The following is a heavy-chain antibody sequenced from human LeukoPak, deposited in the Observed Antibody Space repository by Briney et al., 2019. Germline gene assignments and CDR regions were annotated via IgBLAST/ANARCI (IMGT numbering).Heavy chain of an antibody. D-gene: IGHD2/OR15-2a*01. V-gene: IGHV4-59*01. J-gene: IGHJ4*02. CDR1: GGSISRYY. CDR2: IYSSGST. Sequence: PSETLSLTCTVSGGSISRYYWSWIRHPPGKGLEWIGYIYSSGSTNYNPSLKSRITISVDTSKNQFSLKLRAVIAADTAVYYCTRGESSNFPPKFDFWGQGTLVTVSS. CDR3: TRGESSNFPPKFDF.